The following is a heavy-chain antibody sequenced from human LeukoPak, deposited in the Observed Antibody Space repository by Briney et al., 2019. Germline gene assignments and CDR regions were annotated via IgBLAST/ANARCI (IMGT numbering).Heavy chain of an antibody. CDR2: ISTTSSHL. J-gene: IGHJ5*01. Sequence: GSLRLSCAGSGFTFSTSDMVWARQAPGKGLEWVSTISTTSSHLYYADSVKGRFTTSRDNAKDSLYLHMSSLRVEDTAVYYCARNFESWGQGTLVTVSS. V-gene: IGHV3-21*01. CDR3: ARNFES. CDR1: GFTFSTSD.